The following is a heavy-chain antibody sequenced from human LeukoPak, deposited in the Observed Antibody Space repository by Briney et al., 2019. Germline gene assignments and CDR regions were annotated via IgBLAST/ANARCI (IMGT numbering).Heavy chain of an antibody. CDR1: GFTFSSYS. CDR2: ISSSSSYI. Sequence: GGSLRLSCAASGFTFSSYSMNWVRQAPGKGLEWVSSISSSSSYIYYADSVKGRFTISRDNAKNSLYLQMNSLRAEDTAVYYCARDFPSRYGSGSYYGFDYWGQGTLVTVSS. CDR3: ARDFPSRYGSGSYYGFDY. D-gene: IGHD3-10*01. J-gene: IGHJ4*02. V-gene: IGHV3-21*01.